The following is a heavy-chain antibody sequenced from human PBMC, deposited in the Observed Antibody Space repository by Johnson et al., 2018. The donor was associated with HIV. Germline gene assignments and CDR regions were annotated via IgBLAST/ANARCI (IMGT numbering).Heavy chain of an antibody. CDR1: GFTVSSNY. Sequence: VQLVESGGGLIQPGGSLRLSCAASGFTVSSNYMSWVRQAPGKGLEWVSVIYSGGSTYYADSVKGGFTIPRDNSKNTLYLQMNSLRAEDKAVYYCARGLNCTNGVCYTWAFDIWGQGTMVTVSS. V-gene: IGHV3-66*03. CDR2: IYSGGST. CDR3: ARGLNCTNGVCYTWAFDI. J-gene: IGHJ3*02. D-gene: IGHD2-8*01.